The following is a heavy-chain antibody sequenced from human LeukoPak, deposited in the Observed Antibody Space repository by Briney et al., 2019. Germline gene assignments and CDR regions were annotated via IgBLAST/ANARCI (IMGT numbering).Heavy chain of an antibody. CDR1: GDYISRGEYY. Sequence: SETLSLTCTVSGDYISRGEYYWSWIRQHPGKGLEWIGYIYYSGTTYYSPSLESRVTISLDTSKNQFSLKLSSVTAADTAVYYCARHHDYGDYTGVSYFGYWGQGTLVTVSS. V-gene: IGHV4-31*03. J-gene: IGHJ4*02. CDR2: IYYSGTT. CDR3: ARHHDYGDYTGVSYFGY. D-gene: IGHD4-17*01.